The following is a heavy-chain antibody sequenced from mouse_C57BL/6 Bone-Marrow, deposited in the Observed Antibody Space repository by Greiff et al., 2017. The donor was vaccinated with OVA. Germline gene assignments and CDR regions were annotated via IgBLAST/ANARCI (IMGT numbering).Heavy chain of an antibody. CDR2: ISGGGGNT. J-gene: IGHJ2*01. D-gene: IGHD4-1*01. V-gene: IGHV5-9*01. CDR1: GFTFSSYT. Sequence: EVKVEESGGGLVKPGGSLKLSCAASGFTFSSYTMSWVRQTPEKRLEWVATISGGGGNTYYPDSVKGRFTISRDNAKNTLYLQMSSLRSEDTALYYCARGTGTWFDYWGQGTTLTVSS. CDR3: ARGTGTWFDY.